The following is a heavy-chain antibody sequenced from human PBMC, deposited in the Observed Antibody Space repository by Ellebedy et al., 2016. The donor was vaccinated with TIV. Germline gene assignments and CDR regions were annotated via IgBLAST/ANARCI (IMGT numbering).Heavy chain of an antibody. J-gene: IGHJ4*02. CDR2: ITYGGDMM. Sequence: GGSLRLSCAASGFSFRSYWMTWVRQPPGKGLEWVSYITYGGDMMYYADSVKGRFTISRDNAKNSLYLQMNSLREEDTAVYYCARDGEYSGSYLDYWGQGSLVSVSS. V-gene: IGHV3-48*02. CDR1: GFSFRSYW. D-gene: IGHD3-10*01. CDR3: ARDGEYSGSYLDY.